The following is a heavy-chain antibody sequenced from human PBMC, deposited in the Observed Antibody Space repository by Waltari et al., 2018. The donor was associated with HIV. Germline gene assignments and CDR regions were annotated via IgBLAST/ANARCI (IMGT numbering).Heavy chain of an antibody. CDR2: MIPKSGNT. Sequence: QVQLVQSGAEVKKPGASVKVSCKASGYTFTSYDITWVRQATGQGLEWMGWMIPKSGNTGYAQKFQGRVTMTRNTSISTAYMELSSLRSEDTAVYYCASTGYYFDSSGYPRYFDYWGQGTLVTVSS. J-gene: IGHJ4*02. CDR1: GYTFTSYD. D-gene: IGHD3-22*01. V-gene: IGHV1-8*01. CDR3: ASTGYYFDSSGYPRYFDY.